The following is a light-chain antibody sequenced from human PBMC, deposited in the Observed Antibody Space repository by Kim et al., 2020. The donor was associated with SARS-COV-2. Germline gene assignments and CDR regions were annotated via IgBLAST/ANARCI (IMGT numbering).Light chain of an antibody. CDR3: QSYDSSLSGSVV. V-gene: IGLV1-40*01. CDR1: SSNIGAGYD. J-gene: IGLJ2*01. Sequence: QSVLTQPPSVSGAPGQRVTISCTGSSSNIGAGYDVHWYQQLPGTAPKLLIYGNSNRPSGVPDRFSGSESGTSASLAITGLQAEDEADYYRQSYDSSLSGSVVFGGGTQLTVL. CDR2: GNS.